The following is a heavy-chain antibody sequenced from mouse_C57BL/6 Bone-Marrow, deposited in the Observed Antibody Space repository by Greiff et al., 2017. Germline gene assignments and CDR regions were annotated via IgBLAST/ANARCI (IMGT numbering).Heavy chain of an antibody. CDR3: TRDNYGSRDAMDY. CDR2: IYPGNSDT. CDR1: GYTFTSYW. V-gene: IGHV1-5*01. D-gene: IGHD1-1*01. J-gene: IGHJ4*01. Sequence: VQLQQSGTVLARPGASVKMSCKTSGYTFTSYWMHWVKQRPGQGLEWIGAIYPGNSDTSYNQKFKGKAKLTAVTSASTAYMELSSLTNEDSAVYYCTRDNYGSRDAMDYWGQGTSVTVSS.